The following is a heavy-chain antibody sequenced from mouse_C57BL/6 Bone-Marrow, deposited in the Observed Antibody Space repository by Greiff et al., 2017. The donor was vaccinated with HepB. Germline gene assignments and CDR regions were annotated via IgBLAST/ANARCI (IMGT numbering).Heavy chain of an antibody. CDR3: TTVPYDYDEFAY. D-gene: IGHD2-4*01. J-gene: IGHJ3*01. CDR2: IDPENGDT. CDR1: GFNIKDDY. V-gene: IGHV14-4*01. Sequence: EVQVVESGAELVRPGASVKLSCTASGFNIKDDYMHWVKQRPEQGLEWIGWIDPENGDTEYASKFQGKATITADTSSNTAYLQLSSLTSEDTAVYYCTTVPYDYDEFAYWGQGTLVTVSA.